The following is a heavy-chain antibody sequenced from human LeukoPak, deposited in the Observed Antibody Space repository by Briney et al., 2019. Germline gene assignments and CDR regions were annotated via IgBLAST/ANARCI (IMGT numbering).Heavy chain of an antibody. CDR3: ARGSDDRASPFDY. J-gene: IGHJ4*02. V-gene: IGHV1-69*01. CDR1: GGTFSSYA. D-gene: IGHD3-10*01. Sequence: SVKVSCKASGGTFSSYAISWVRRAPGQGLEWMGGIIPIFGTANYAQKFQGRVTITADESTSTAYMELSSLRSEDTAVYYCARGSDDRASPFDYWGQGTLVTVSS. CDR2: IIPIFGTA.